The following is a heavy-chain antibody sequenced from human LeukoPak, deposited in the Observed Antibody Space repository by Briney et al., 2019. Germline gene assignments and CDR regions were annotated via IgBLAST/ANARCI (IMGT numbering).Heavy chain of an antibody. V-gene: IGHV1-2*02. CDR3: ARSMVVRGVMGNYFDP. CDR1: GYTFTGYC. D-gene: IGHD3-10*01. CDR2: INPNSGGT. J-gene: IGHJ5*02. Sequence: VASVKVSCKASGYTFTGYCMHWVRQAPGQGLEWMGWINPNSGGTNYAQKFQDRVTMTRDTSISTAYMEMSRLRSDDTAVYYCARSMVVRGVMGNYFDPWGQGTLVTVSS.